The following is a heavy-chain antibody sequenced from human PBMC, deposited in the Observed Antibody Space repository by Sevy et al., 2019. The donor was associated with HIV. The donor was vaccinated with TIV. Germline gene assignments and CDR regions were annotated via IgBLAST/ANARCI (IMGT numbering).Heavy chain of an antibody. J-gene: IGHJ1*01. V-gene: IGHV3-30*04. D-gene: IGHD1-1*01. CDR2: ISFDASNK. Sequence: GGSLRLSCAASGFTFSRYSMHWVRQAPGKGLEWVATISFDASNKHYTDSVKGRFTISRDNFQNSLFLQMNSLRPEDTAVYYCALERLSSDVAEYFQNWGQRTLVTVSS. CDR3: ALERLSSDVAEYFQN. CDR1: GFTFSRYS.